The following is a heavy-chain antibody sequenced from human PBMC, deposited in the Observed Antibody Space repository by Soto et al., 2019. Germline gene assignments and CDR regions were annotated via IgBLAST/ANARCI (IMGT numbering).Heavy chain of an antibody. Sequence: QMQLQASGPGLVKPSETLSLTCNVSGASVSNGYWSWIRQPPGKGLEWIGFMYFGGSFNYNPSLTSRATISVETSKNQFSMKLTSVTASDTAVYYCARSYYDRTGFAVDPWGQGTLVTVSS. J-gene: IGHJ5*02. CDR2: MYFGGSF. CDR3: ARSYYDRTGFAVDP. CDR1: GASVSNGY. V-gene: IGHV4-59*02. D-gene: IGHD3-22*01.